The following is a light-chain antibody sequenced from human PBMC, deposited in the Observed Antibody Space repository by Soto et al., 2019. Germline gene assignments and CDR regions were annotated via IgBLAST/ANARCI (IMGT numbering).Light chain of an antibody. CDR1: SSDVGSYNL. Sequence: QSALTQPASVSGSPGQSITISCTGTSSDVGSYNLVSWYQQHPGKAPKVMIYEGSKRPSGVSNRFSGSKSDNTASLTISGLQAEDEADDFCCSYARSSTYVFGTGTKLTVL. CDR3: CSYARSSTYV. V-gene: IGLV2-23*01. J-gene: IGLJ1*01. CDR2: EGS.